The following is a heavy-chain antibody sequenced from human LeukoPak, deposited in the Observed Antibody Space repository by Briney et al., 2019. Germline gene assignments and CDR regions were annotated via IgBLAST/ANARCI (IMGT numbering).Heavy chain of an antibody. J-gene: IGHJ4*02. Sequence: EASVKVSCKASGYTFTGYYMHWVRQAPGQGLEWMGWISAYNGNTNYAQKLQGRVTMTTDTSTSTAYMELRSLRSDDTAVYYCARDPYGSGNYWGQGTLVTVSS. CDR2: ISAYNGNT. D-gene: IGHD3-10*01. CDR3: ARDPYGSGNY. V-gene: IGHV1-18*04. CDR1: GYTFTGYY.